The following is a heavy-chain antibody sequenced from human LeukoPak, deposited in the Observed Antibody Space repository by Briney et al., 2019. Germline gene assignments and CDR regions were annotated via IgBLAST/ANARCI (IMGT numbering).Heavy chain of an antibody. V-gene: IGHV3-21*01. CDR1: GFTFSSYS. J-gene: IGHJ4*02. Sequence: GGSLRLSCAASGFTFSSYSMNWVRQAPGKGLEWVSSISSSSSYIYYADSVKGRFTISRDNAKNSLYLQMNSLRAEDTAVYYCASIYYDSSGYSYFDYWGQGTLVTVSS. CDR2: ISSSSSYI. CDR3: ASIYYDSSGYSYFDY. D-gene: IGHD3-22*01.